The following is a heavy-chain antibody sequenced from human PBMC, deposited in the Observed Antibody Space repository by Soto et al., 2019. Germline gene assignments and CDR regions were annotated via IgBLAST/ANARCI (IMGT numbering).Heavy chain of an antibody. CDR3: ARGGYYGSGSADY. CDR2: ISAYNGNT. J-gene: IGHJ4*02. Sequence: QVQLVQSGAEVKKPGASVKVSCKASGYTFNRYGISWVRQGPGHGLEWRGWISAYNGNTNYAQKLQGRVTMTTDTFTLRADMEVKSVMSDGAGVYYCARGGYYGSGSADYWGQGTLVTVSS. V-gene: IGHV1-18*01. D-gene: IGHD3-10*01. CDR1: GYTFNRYG.